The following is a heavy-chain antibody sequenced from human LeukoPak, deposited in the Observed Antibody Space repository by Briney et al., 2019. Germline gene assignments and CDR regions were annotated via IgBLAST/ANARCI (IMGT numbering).Heavy chain of an antibody. Sequence: PSETLSLTCTVSGGSISSYYWGWIRQPPGTGLEWIGYIYYSGSTNYSPSLKSRVTISVDTSKNQFSLKLNSVTAADTAVYYCARVKQAGVSGYWFDPWGQGTLVTVSS. D-gene: IGHD2-8*01. V-gene: IGHV4-59*01. CDR3: ARVKQAGVSGYWFDP. J-gene: IGHJ5*02. CDR1: GGSISSYY. CDR2: IYYSGST.